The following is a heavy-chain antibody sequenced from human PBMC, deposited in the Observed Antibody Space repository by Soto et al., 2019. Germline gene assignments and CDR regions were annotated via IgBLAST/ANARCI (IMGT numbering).Heavy chain of an antibody. D-gene: IGHD6-19*01. CDR2: IWYDGSNK. Sequence: PGGSLRLSCAASGFTFSSYGMHWVRQAPGKGLEWVAVIWYDGSNKYYADSVKGRFTISRDISKNTLYLKMNSLRAEDTVFYYCAREKGVAVAAARAFDIWGQGTMVTVSS. CDR1: GFTFSSYG. J-gene: IGHJ3*02. V-gene: IGHV3-33*01. CDR3: AREKGVAVAAARAFDI.